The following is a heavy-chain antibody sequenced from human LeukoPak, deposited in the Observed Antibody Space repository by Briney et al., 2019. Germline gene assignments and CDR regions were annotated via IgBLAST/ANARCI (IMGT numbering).Heavy chain of an antibody. CDR1: GYTFTSYG. Sequence: ASVKVSCKASGYTFTSYGISWVRQAPGQGLEWMGWISAYNGNTNYAQKLQGRVTMTTDTSTSTAYMELRRLRSDDTAVYYCAREIAYCGGDCYFGFDYWGQGTLVTVSS. D-gene: IGHD2-21*01. CDR2: ISAYNGNT. CDR3: AREIAYCGGDCYFGFDY. J-gene: IGHJ4*02. V-gene: IGHV1-18*01.